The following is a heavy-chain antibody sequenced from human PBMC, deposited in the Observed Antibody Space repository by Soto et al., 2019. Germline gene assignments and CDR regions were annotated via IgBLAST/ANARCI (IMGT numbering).Heavy chain of an antibody. V-gene: IGHV4-39*01. CDR3: ARRYSYGATFDH. CDR1: GGSISSSSYS. D-gene: IGHD5-18*01. CDR2: KYYSGST. J-gene: IGHJ4*02. Sequence: QLQLQESGPGLVKPSETLSLTCTVSGGSISSSSYSWGWIRQPPGKGLEWIGSKYYSGSTYYNPSLKSRVTISVDAPKNQFSLKLSSVTATDTAVYYCARRYSYGATFDHWGQGTLVTVSS.